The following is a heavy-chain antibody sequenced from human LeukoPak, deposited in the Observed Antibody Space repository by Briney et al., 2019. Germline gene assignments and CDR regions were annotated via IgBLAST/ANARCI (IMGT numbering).Heavy chain of an antibody. Sequence: GGSLRLSCAASGFTFSSYSMNWVRQAPGKGLEWVSYISSSSSTIYYAVSVKGRFTISRDNAKNSLYLQVNSLRAEDTAVFYCARDSSPDYGDYVYQDYWGQGTLVTASS. CDR2: ISSSSSTI. CDR3: ARDSSPDYGDYVYQDY. V-gene: IGHV3-48*01. D-gene: IGHD4-17*01. CDR1: GFTFSSYS. J-gene: IGHJ4*02.